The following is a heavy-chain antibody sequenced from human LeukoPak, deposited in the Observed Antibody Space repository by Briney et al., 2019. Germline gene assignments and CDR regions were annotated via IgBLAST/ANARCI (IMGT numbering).Heavy chain of an antibody. J-gene: IGHJ6*02. V-gene: IGHV1-18*01. CDR1: GYTFTSYG. Sequence: GASVKVSCKASGYTFTSYGISWVRQAPGQGLEWMGRISAYNGNTNYAQKLQGRVTMTTDTSTSTAYMELRSLRSDDTAVYYCARDSRISRYHYGMDVWGQGTTVTVSS. CDR2: ISAYNGNT. CDR3: ARDSRISRYHYGMDV. D-gene: IGHD3-9*01.